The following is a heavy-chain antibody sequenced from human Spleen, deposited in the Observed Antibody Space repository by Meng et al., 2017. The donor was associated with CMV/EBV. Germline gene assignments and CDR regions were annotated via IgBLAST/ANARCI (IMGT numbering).Heavy chain of an antibody. CDR1: GFTFSSHG. J-gene: IGHJ6*02. CDR2: IRYDGSHK. Sequence: GGSLRLSCAASGFTFSSHGMHWVRQAPGKGLEWVAFIRYDGSHKYYVDSVKGRFTISRDNSKNTLYLQMNSLRGEDTAMYYCARPCDYSSYYYAMDVWGQGTTVTVSS. D-gene: IGHD4-11*01. CDR3: ARPCDYSSYYYAMDV. V-gene: IGHV3-30*02.